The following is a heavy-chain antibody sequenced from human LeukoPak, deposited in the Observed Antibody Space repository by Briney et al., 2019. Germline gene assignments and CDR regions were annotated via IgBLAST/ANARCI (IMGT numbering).Heavy chain of an antibody. D-gene: IGHD3-22*01. J-gene: IGHJ4*02. CDR1: GFTFDDYA. V-gene: IGHV3-9*01. Sequence: GRCLRLSCAASGFTFDDYAMHWVRQAPGKGLEWVSGISWNSGSIGYADSVKGRFTISRDNAKNSLYLQMNSLRAEDTALYYCAKDGDSSGYYRYYFDYWGQGTLVTVSS. CDR3: AKDGDSSGYYRYYFDY. CDR2: ISWNSGSI.